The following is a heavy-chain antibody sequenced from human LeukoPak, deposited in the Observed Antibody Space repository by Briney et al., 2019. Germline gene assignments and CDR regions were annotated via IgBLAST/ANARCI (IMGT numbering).Heavy chain of an antibody. CDR1: GGTFSSYA. D-gene: IGHD2/OR15-2a*01. CDR3: ARDPLGTLRSDY. V-gene: IGHV1-69*06. CDR2: IIPIFGTA. J-gene: IGHJ4*02. Sequence: ASVKVSCKASGGTFSSYAISWVRPAPGQGLEWMGRIIPIFGTANYPQKFQGRVTITADKSTSTAYMELSSLRSEDTAVYYCARDPLGTLRSDYWGQGTLVTVSS.